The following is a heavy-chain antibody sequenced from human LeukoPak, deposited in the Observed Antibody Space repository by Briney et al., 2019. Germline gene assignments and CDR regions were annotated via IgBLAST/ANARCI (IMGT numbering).Heavy chain of an antibody. CDR1: GFTFSSYA. D-gene: IGHD3-22*01. CDR3: AKPLSPYCYDSSGYLGPEYFQH. Sequence: PGGSLRLSCAASGFTFSSYAMSWVRQAPGKGLEWVTAISGSGGSTYYADSVKGRFTISRDNSKNTLYLQMSGLRAEDTAVYYCAKPLSPYCYDSSGYLGPEYFQHWGQGTLVTVSS. V-gene: IGHV3-23*01. J-gene: IGHJ1*01. CDR2: ISGSGGST.